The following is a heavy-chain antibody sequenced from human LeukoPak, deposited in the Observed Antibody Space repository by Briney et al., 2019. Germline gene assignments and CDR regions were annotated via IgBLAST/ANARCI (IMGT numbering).Heavy chain of an antibody. CDR2: IKKDGSEK. Sequence: GGSLRLSCAASEFTFSSYAMSWVRQAPGKGLEWVANIKKDGSEKKYVDSVKGRFTISRDNAKNSLYLQMNSLRAEDTAVYYCAREGGSGWYSGWFDPWGQGSLVTVSS. CDR1: EFTFSSYA. J-gene: IGHJ5*02. V-gene: IGHV3-7*01. D-gene: IGHD6-19*01. CDR3: AREGGSGWYSGWFDP.